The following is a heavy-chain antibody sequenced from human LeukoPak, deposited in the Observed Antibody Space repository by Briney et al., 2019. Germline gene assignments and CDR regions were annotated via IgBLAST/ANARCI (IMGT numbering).Heavy chain of an antibody. Sequence: ASVKVSCKASGYTFTGYYMHWVRQAPGQGLEWMGWINPNSGGTNYAQKFQGRVTMTRDTSISTAYMELSRLRSDDTAVYYCARDYYGSEFWIDPWGQGTLVTVST. CDR2: INPNSGGT. V-gene: IGHV1-2*02. CDR1: GYTFTGYY. D-gene: IGHD3-10*01. J-gene: IGHJ5*02. CDR3: ARDYYGSEFWIDP.